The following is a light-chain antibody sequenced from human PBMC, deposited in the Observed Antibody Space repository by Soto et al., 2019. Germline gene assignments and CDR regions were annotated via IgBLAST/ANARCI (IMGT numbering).Light chain of an antibody. CDR3: QQRIKWPRHT. V-gene: IGKV3-11*01. J-gene: IGKJ2*01. CDR2: DAS. CDR1: QRVSSY. Sequence: EIVLTQSPATLSLSPGERATLSCRASQRVSSYLAWYQQIRGQAPRLLIYDASNRATGIPARFSGSGSGTDFTLTISRLAPEDFAVCYCQQRIKWPRHTFGPGTKLEIK.